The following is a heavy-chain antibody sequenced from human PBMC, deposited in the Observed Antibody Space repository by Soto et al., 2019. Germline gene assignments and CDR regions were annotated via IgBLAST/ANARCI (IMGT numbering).Heavy chain of an antibody. Sequence: RKTPGQRLEWMGWINPNSGGTNYAQKFQGWVTMTRDTSISTAYMERSRLRSDDTAVYYCARDSKLTFFFQAEDGIRDL. J-gene: IGHJ2*01. D-gene: IGHD2-21*01. CDR3: ARDSKLTFFFQAEDGIRDL. V-gene: IGHV1-2*04. CDR2: INPNSGGT.